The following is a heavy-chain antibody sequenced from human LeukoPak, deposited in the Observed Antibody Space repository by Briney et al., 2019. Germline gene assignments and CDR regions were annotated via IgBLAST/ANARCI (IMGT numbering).Heavy chain of an antibody. CDR1: GYTFTGYY. Sequence: VASVKVSCKASGYTFTGYYMHWVRQAPGQGLEWMGWINPNSGGTNYAQKFQGRVTMTRDTSISTAYMELSRLRSDDTAVYYCARPYNWNRAVYFDYWGQGTLLTVSS. J-gene: IGHJ4*02. V-gene: IGHV1-2*02. CDR2: INPNSGGT. CDR3: ARPYNWNRAVYFDY. D-gene: IGHD1-20*01.